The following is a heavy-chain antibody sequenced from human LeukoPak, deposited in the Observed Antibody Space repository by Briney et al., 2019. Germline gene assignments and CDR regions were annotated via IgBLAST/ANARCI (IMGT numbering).Heavy chain of an antibody. V-gene: IGHV3-23*01. J-gene: IGHJ4*02. CDR3: AKGSAVADIYFDY. CDR1: VFTFRSYP. D-gene: IGHD6-19*01. Sequence: GGSLRLSCAAAVFTFRSYPMNWVRQGPWKGLEWVSTMSASDAGTYYADSVKGRFTISRDNSKNTLYLQMNSLRAEDTAVYYCAKGSAVADIYFDYWGQGTLVTVSS. CDR2: MSASDAGT.